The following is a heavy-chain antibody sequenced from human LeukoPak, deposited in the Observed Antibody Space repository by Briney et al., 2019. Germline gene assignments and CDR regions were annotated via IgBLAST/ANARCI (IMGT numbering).Heavy chain of an antibody. Sequence: SETLSLTCAVYGGSFSGYYWSWIRQPPGKGLEWIGEINHSGSTNYNPSLKSRVTTSVDTSKNQFSLKLSSVTAADTAVYYCASSSRLDIVVVTAASYYFDYWGQGTLVTVSS. CDR1: GGSFSGYY. J-gene: IGHJ4*02. CDR2: INHSGST. CDR3: ASSSRLDIVVVTAASYYFDY. V-gene: IGHV4-34*01. D-gene: IGHD2-2*03.